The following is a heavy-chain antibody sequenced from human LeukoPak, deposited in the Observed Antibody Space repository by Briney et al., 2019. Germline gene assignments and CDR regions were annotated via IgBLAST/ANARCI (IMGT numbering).Heavy chain of an antibody. CDR3: ARDSTSALDYYDSSGLFAFDI. CDR2: IIPIFGTA. V-gene: IGHV1-69*13. Sequence: SVKVSCKASGGTFSSYAISCVRQAPGQGLEWMGGIIPIFGTANYAQKFQGRVTITADESTSTAYMELSSLRSEDTAVYYCARDSTSALDYYDSSGLFAFDIWGQGTLVTVSS. D-gene: IGHD3-22*01. J-gene: IGHJ4*02. CDR1: GGTFSSYA.